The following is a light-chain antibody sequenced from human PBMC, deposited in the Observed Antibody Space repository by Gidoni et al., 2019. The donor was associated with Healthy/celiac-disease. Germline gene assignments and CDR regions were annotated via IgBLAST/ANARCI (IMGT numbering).Light chain of an antibody. V-gene: IGKV3-11*01. J-gene: IGKJ2*01. Sequence: EIVLTQSPATLSLSPGERATLSCRASQSVSSYLAWYQQKPGQAPRLLIYNASNRATGIPARFSGSGSGTDFTLTISSLEPEDFAVYYCQQRSSWPPWMYTFXQXTKLEIK. CDR2: NAS. CDR1: QSVSSY. CDR3: QQRSSWPPWMYT.